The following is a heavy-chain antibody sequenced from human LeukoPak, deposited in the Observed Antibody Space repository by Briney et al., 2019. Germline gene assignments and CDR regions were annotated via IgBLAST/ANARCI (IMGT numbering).Heavy chain of an antibody. CDR1: GGSFSGYY. J-gene: IGHJ1*01. CDR3: ARSGGYDSGWSFQH. Sequence: PSETLSLTCAVYGGSFSGYYWSWIRQPPGKGLEWIGYVYYSGTTNYNTSLKSRVPISVDTSKNQFSLKLSSVTAADTAVYYCARSGGYDSGWSFQHWGQGTLVTVSS. V-gene: IGHV4-59*08. CDR2: VYYSGTT. D-gene: IGHD5-12*01.